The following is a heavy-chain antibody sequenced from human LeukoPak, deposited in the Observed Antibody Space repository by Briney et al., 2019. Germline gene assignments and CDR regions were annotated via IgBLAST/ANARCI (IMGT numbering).Heavy chain of an antibody. J-gene: IGHJ4*02. CDR1: GFTFSGYE. CDR3: ARAVGSD. V-gene: IGHV3-48*03. CDR2: ISSSGDIR. Sequence: GGPLRLSCTASGFTFSGYEMNWVRRAPGKGREWVSYISSSGDIRSYADSVKGRFTISRDNAKNSLYLQMSTLRAEDTGVYYCARAVGSDWGQGTLVTVSS. D-gene: IGHD2-15*01.